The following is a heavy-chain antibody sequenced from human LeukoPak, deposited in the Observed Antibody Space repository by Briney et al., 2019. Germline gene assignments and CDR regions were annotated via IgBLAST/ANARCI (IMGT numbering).Heavy chain of an antibody. Sequence: PSETLSLTCAVSGYSISSGYYWSWIRQPPGKGLEWIGSIYHSGSTYYNPSLKSRVTISVDTSKNQFSLKLSSVTAADTAVYYCARDAPDYDILTGYENWFDPWGQGTLVTVSS. V-gene: IGHV4-38-2*02. CDR1: GYSISSGYY. CDR2: IYHSGST. J-gene: IGHJ5*02. D-gene: IGHD3-9*01. CDR3: ARDAPDYDILTGYENWFDP.